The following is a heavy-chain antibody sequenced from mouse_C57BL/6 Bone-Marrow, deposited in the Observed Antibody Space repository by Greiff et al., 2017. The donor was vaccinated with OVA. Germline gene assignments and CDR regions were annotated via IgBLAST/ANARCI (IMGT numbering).Heavy chain of an antibody. D-gene: IGHD3-1*01. Sequence: EVKLMESGGGLVQPKGSLKLSCAASGFSFNTYAMNWVRQAPGKGLEWVARIRSKSNNYATYYADSVKDRFTISRDDSESMLYLQMNNLKTEDTAMYYCVRQIGDYYAMDYWGQGTSVTVSS. V-gene: IGHV10-1*01. CDR1: GFSFNTYA. CDR2: IRSKSNNYAT. J-gene: IGHJ4*01. CDR3: VRQIGDYYAMDY.